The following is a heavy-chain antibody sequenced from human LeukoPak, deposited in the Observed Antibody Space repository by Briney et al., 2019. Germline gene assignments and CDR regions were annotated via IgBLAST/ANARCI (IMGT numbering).Heavy chain of an antibody. CDR1: GYTFTSYG. CDR3: ARSNYAGHSAFDY. V-gene: IGHV1-18*01. CDR2: ISAYNGNT. J-gene: IGHJ4*02. Sequence: ASVKVSCKASGYTFTSYGVSWVRQARGQGLEWMGWISAYNGNTNYAQNLQGRVTLTTDTSTNTAYMELRSLRSDDTALYYCARSNYAGHSAFDYWGQGTLVTVSS. D-gene: IGHD4-23*01.